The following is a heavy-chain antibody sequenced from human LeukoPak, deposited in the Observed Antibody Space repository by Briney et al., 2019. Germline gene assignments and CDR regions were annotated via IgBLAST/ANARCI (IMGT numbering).Heavy chain of an antibody. V-gene: IGHV3-23*01. J-gene: IGHJ5*02. CDR3: AKEGRSEDWFDP. Sequence: RSGGSLRLSCAASGFTFSSYAMSSVRQAPGKGLEWVSAISGSGGSTYYADSVKGRFTISRDNSKNTLYLQMNSLRAEDTAVYYCAKEGRSEDWFDPWGQGTLVTVSS. CDR2: ISGSGGST. CDR1: GFTFSSYA.